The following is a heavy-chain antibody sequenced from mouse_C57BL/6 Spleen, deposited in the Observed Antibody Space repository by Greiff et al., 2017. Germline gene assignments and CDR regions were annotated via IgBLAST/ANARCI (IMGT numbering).Heavy chain of an antibody. Sequence: QVQLQQPGAELVRPGTSVKLSCKASGYTFTSYWMHWVKQRPGQGLEWIGVIDPSDSYTNYNQKFKGKATLTVDTSSSTAYMQLSSLTSEDSAVYYCARDYYGSSYFDYWGQGTTLTVSS. D-gene: IGHD1-1*01. J-gene: IGHJ2*01. V-gene: IGHV1-59*01. CDR3: ARDYYGSSYFDY. CDR2: IDPSDSYT. CDR1: GYTFTSYW.